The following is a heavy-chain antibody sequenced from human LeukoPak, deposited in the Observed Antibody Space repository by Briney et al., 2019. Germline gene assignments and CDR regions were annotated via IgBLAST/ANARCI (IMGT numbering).Heavy chain of an antibody. CDR3: ARASEMDHYFDY. V-gene: IGHV4-59*01. Sequence: SETLSLTCTVSGGSISSYYWSWIRQPPGKGLEWIGYIYYSGSTNYNPSLKSRVTISVDTSKNQFSLKLSSVTVADTAVYYCARASEMDHYFDYWGQGTLVTVSS. J-gene: IGHJ4*02. D-gene: IGHD5-24*01. CDR2: IYYSGST. CDR1: GGSISSYY.